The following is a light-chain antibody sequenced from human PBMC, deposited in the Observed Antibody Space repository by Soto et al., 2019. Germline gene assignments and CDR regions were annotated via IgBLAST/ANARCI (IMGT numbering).Light chain of an antibody. CDR1: QRISNN. V-gene: IGKV1-39*01. CDR3: QQSFSIPYT. Sequence: DIPMTQSPASLSASVGDRVTITCRASQRISNNLNWYQQKPGKAPKLLIYGAPNLQSGVPSRFSGCGSGREFTLTISGLQPEDIATYYCQQSFSIPYTFGQGTKQGIK. J-gene: IGKJ2*01. CDR2: GAP.